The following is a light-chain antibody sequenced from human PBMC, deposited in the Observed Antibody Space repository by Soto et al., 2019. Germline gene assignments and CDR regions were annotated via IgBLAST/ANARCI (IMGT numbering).Light chain of an antibody. CDR2: SAS. CDR3: QQTYSIPVT. J-gene: IGKJ1*01. Sequence: DIQMTQSPSSLSASVGDSVTITCRASQSINTYVNWYQQKPGKAPKLLIYSASSLQSGVPSRFSGSGAWTDFTLTISSLQPEDFATYYCQQTYSIPVTFGQGTKVDIK. CDR1: QSINTY. V-gene: IGKV1-39*01.